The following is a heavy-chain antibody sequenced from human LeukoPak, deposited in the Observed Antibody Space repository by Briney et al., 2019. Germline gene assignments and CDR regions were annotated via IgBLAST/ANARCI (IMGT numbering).Heavy chain of an antibody. CDR3: ARATREYSYGRGY. D-gene: IGHD5-18*01. CDR2: IYSGGST. CDR1: GFTVSSNY. J-gene: IGHJ4*02. V-gene: IGHV3-66*01. Sequence: GGSLRLSCAASGFTVSSNYMSWVRQAPGKGLEWVSVIYSGGSTYYADSVKGRFTISRDNSKNTLYLQMNSLRAEDTAVYYCARATREYSYGRGYWGQGTLVTVSS.